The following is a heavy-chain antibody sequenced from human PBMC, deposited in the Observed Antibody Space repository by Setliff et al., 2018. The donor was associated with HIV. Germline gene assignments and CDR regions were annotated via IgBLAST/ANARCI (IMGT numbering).Heavy chain of an antibody. CDR3: AGENGDCSGGACYFMLDS. Sequence: SETLSLTCSVSGGSISNHYWSWIRQPPGKGLEWIGYIYYTGSTNYNPSLRGRVTISVDTSKKQFSLKLSSVTAADTAVYYCAGENGDCSGGACYFMLDSWGQGTRVTVSS. CDR2: IYYTGST. V-gene: IGHV4-59*11. J-gene: IGHJ4*02. D-gene: IGHD2-15*01. CDR1: GGSISNHY.